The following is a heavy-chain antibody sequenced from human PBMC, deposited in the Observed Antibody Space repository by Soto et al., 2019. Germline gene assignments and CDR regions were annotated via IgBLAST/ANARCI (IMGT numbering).Heavy chain of an antibody. Sequence: TSETLSLTCTVSGGSISSYYWSWIRQPPGKGLEWIGYIYYSGSTNYNPSLKSRVTISVDTSKNQFSLKLSSVTAADTAVYYFARSVVVVVAATPFQYMFDPWGQGTLVTVSS. CDR2: IYYSGST. V-gene: IGHV4-59*01. J-gene: IGHJ5*02. CDR3: ARSVVVVVAATPFQYMFDP. D-gene: IGHD2-15*01. CDR1: GGSISSYY.